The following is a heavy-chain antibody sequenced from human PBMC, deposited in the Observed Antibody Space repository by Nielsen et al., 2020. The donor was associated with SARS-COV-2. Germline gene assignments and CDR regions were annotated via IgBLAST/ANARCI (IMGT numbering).Heavy chain of an antibody. J-gene: IGHJ6*02. Sequence: SETLSLTCTVSGGSISSSSYYWGWIRQPPGKGLEWIGSIYYSGSTYYNPSLKSRVTISVDTSKNQVSLKLSSVTAADTAVYYCARNATYYDFWSGYSNYYGMDVWGQGTTVTVSS. CDR2: IYYSGST. D-gene: IGHD3-3*01. CDR1: GGSISSSSYY. V-gene: IGHV4-39*01. CDR3: ARNATYYDFWSGYSNYYGMDV.